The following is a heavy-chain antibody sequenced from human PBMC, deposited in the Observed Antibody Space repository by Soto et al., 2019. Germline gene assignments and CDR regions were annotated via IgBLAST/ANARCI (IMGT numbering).Heavy chain of an antibody. J-gene: IGHJ6*03. Sequence: QVQLVQAGAEVKKPGASVKVSCKASGYPFTSYEINWVRQATGQGLAWMGWLNPNSGNTGYAQKFQGRVTMTRITSMRTAYMELRSMRSEVTAVYYFALEPDQRVLVSDCSSTSWYTELWFTSYGYDYMDVFGKGTTVAFSS. D-gene: IGHD2-2*01. CDR1: GYPFTSYE. CDR2: LNPNSGNT. CDR3: ALEPDQRVLVSDCSSTSWYTELWFTSYGYDYMDV. V-gene: IGHV1-8*01.